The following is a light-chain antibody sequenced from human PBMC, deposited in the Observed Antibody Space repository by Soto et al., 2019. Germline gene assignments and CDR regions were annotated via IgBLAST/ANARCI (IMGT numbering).Light chain of an antibody. CDR2: KAS. V-gene: IGKV1-5*03. Sequence: DIQMTQSPSTLSGSVGDRVTLTCRASQTISSWLAWYQQKPGKAPKLLIYKASTLKSGVPSRFSGSGSGTEFTLTISSLQPDDFATYYCQHYNSYSEAFGQGNKVDIK. CDR1: QTISSW. CDR3: QHYNSYSEA. J-gene: IGKJ1*01.